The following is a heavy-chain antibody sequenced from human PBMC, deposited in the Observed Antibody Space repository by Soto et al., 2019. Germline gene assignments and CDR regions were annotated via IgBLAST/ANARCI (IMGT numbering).Heavy chain of an antibody. Sequence: QVQLVESGGGVVQPGRSQRLSCAASGFGFSSFGMHWVRKAPGKGLEWLAVISYDGSNKFYADSVKGRFSISRDNSKNTLSLQMKSLRPEDTAVYYCARDISLMSRYDSSGSLHHWGQGTLVTVST. CDR3: ARDISLMSRYDSSGSLHH. V-gene: IGHV3-30*03. J-gene: IGHJ5*02. CDR2: ISYDGSNK. D-gene: IGHD3-22*01. CDR1: GFGFSSFG.